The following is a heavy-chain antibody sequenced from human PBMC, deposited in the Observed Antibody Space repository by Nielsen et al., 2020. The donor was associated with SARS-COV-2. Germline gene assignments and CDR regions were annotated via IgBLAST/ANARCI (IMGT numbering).Heavy chain of an antibody. D-gene: IGHD1-20*01. CDR1: GYTFTNNY. CDR2: INPGGGST. V-gene: IGHV1-46*01. CDR3: AREGGHTADNWVFDH. Sequence: ASVKVSCKASGYTFTNNYIHWVRQAPGQGLEWMGIINPGGGSTSYAQRFQGRVTMTRDTSTSTVYMELSSLISEDTAVYYCAREGGHTADNWVFDHWGQGTLVTVSS. J-gene: IGHJ4*02.